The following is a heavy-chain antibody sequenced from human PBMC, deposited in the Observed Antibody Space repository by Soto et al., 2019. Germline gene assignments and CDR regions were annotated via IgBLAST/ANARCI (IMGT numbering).Heavy chain of an antibody. V-gene: IGHV3-23*01. CDR3: VKDDGGSPSTPPL. Sequence: EVQLLESGGGLVQPGGSLRLSCAASGITISNYPMSWVRQAPGKGLEWVSGISGSGDRTYYADSAKGRFTISKDISKNSRSLQVDSLGGDDTAVYFCVKDDGGSPSTPPLWGQGTLVTVSS. CDR1: GITISNYP. D-gene: IGHD3-10*01. CDR2: ISGSGDRT. J-gene: IGHJ4*02.